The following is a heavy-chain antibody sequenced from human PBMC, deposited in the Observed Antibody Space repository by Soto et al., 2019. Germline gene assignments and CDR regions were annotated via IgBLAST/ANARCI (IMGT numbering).Heavy chain of an antibody. J-gene: IGHJ5*02. CDR3: ARSVDP. Sequence: PSETLSLTCTVSGGSISSGIYYWGWIRQPPGKGLEWIGSIYYSGSTYYNTSLKNRVTISVDTSKNQFSLKLSSVTAADTAVYYCARSVDPWGQGTLVTVSS. CDR1: GGSISSGIYY. V-gene: IGHV4-39*07. CDR2: IYYSGST.